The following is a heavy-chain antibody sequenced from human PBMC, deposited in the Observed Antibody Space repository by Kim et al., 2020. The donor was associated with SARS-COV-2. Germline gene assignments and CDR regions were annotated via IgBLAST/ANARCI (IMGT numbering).Heavy chain of an antibody. Sequence: SETLSLTCSVYNGSLSDYYWDWVRQPPGGGLEWIGEIHSSGITKYNTSLKSRVTVTLDTSKNQFSLKLNSVTAADTAVYYCARSFGWFAFDFWGQGNLVTVSS. J-gene: IGHJ4*02. CDR3: ARSFGWFAFDF. CDR1: NGSLSDYY. V-gene: IGHV4-34*01. CDR2: IHSSGIT. D-gene: IGHD3-10*01.